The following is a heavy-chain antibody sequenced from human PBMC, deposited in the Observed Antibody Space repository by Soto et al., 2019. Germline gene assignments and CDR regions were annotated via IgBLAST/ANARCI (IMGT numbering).Heavy chain of an antibody. CDR1: GFSVTNTY. CDR2: ISGPGVT. D-gene: IGHD4-4*01. Sequence: GGSLRLSCGASGFSVTNTYMHWVRQAPGKGLEWVSVISGPGVTYYADSVKGRIALSRDTSQNTMYLHMRNLRADDTAVYYCARTRLQYRELVSWGQGTLVTVSS. V-gene: IGHV3-53*01. J-gene: IGHJ5*02. CDR3: ARTRLQYRELVS.